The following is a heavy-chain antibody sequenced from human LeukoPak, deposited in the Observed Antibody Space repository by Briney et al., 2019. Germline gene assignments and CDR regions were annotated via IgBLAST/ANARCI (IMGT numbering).Heavy chain of an antibody. J-gene: IGHJ3*02. CDR1: GFTFSSYW. D-gene: IGHD3-10*01. CDR3: ARGRWFGELLGVFDI. V-gene: IGHV3-74*01. Sequence: GGSLRLSCAASGFTFSSYWMHWVRQAPGKGLVWVSRINSDGSSTSYADSVKGRFTISRDNAKNTLYLQMNSLRAEDTAVYYCARGRWFGELLGVFDIWGQGTMVTVSS. CDR2: INSDGSST.